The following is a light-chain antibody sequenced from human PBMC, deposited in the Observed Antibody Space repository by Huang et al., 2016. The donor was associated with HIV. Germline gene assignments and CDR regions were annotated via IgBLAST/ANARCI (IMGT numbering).Light chain of an antibody. CDR3: QQYNNWPPT. V-gene: IGKV3-15*01. CDR2: RPS. J-gene: IGKJ1*01. Sequence: ELVMTKSPATLSGSQGESATLSCRESQRFISNLAWYQQKPGQAPRLLIYRPSTRATGIPARFSGSGSGTEFTLTINSLQSEDFAVYYCQQYNNWPPTFGQGTKVEVK. CDR1: QRFISN.